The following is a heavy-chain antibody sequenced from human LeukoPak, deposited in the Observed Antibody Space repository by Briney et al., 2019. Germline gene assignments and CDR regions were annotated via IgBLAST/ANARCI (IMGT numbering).Heavy chain of an antibody. CDR3: AKSRRITIFGVVITDYYYYGMDV. D-gene: IGHD3-3*01. V-gene: IGHV3-23*01. CDR1: GFTFSSYA. CDR2: ISGSGGST. Sequence: GGSLRLSCAASGFTFSSYAMSWVRQAPAKGLEWVSAISGSGGSTYYADSVKGRFTISRDNSKNTLYLQMNSLRAEDTAVYYCAKSRRITIFGVVITDYYYYGMDVWGQGTTVTVSS. J-gene: IGHJ6*02.